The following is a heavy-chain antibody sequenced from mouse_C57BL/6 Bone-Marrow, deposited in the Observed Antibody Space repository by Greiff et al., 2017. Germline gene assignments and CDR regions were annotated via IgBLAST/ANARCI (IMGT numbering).Heavy chain of an antibody. CDR3: ARCSNFDAMDY. D-gene: IGHD4-1*01. J-gene: IGHJ4*01. CDR1: GFTFRDYG. CDR2: ISSGSSTI. V-gene: IGHV5-17*01. Sequence: DVKLVESGGGLVKPGGSLQFSCAASGFTFRDYGMHWVRQAPEKGREWVAYISSGSSTIYYADTVKGRFTISRDNAKNTLFLQMTSLRSEDTAMYYCARCSNFDAMDYWGQGTAVTVAS.